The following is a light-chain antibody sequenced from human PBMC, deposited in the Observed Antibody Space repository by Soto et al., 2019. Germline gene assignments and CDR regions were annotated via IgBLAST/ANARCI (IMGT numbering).Light chain of an antibody. V-gene: IGLV2-14*03. CDR3: SSYTSSSTVV. Sequence: SVLTQPASVSGSPGQSITISCTGTSSDVGGYNYVSWYQHHPGKAPKLMIYDVGNRPSGVSNRFSGSKSGNTASLTISGLQAEDEADYYCSSYTSSSTVVFGGGTKVTVL. CDR1: SSDVGGYNY. J-gene: IGLJ2*01. CDR2: DVG.